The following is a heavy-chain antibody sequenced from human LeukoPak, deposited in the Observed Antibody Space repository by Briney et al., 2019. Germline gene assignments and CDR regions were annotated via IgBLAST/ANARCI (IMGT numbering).Heavy chain of an antibody. Sequence: GGSLRLSCAASGFTVSSNYMSWVRQAPGKGLEWVSAISGSGDNTYYADSVKGRFTVSRDNSKNTLYVQMKSLRAEDTAVYYCARAMPHDNWFNPWGQGSLVTVSS. CDR2: ISGSGDNT. V-gene: IGHV3-23*01. J-gene: IGHJ5*02. D-gene: IGHD2-2*01. CDR3: ARAMPHDNWFNP. CDR1: GFTVSSNY.